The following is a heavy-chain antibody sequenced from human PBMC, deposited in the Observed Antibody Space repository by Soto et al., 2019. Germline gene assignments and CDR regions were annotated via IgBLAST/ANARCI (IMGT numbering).Heavy chain of an antibody. J-gene: IGHJ4*02. CDR3: SRGILV. CDR2: ISYGGST. V-gene: IGHV4-31*03. D-gene: IGHD5-18*01. Sequence: QVQLQESGPGLVKPSQTLSLTCTVSGGSINSGGYCWSWIRQHPGKGLDWIGCISYGGSTSYNPSLKSRVTISVDTYKNKFSLKLTSVTAADTAVYYCSRGILVWGQGALITVSS. CDR1: GGSINSGGYC.